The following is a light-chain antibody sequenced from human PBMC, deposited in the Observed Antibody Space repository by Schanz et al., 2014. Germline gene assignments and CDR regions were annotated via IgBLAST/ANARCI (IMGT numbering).Light chain of an antibody. CDR2: GNT. CDR3: AAWDDSLRGEV. V-gene: IGLV1-40*01. Sequence: QSVLTQPPSVSGAPGQRVTISCTGSSSNIGAGYDVHWYQQLPGTAPKLVIFGNTNRPSGVPDRFSGSKSGTSASLAIAGLQAEDEAVYYCAAWDDSLRGEVFGGGTKLTVL. CDR1: SSNIGAGYD. J-gene: IGLJ3*02.